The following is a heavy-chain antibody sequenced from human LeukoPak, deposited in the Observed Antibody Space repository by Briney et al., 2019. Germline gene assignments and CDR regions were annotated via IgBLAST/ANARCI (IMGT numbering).Heavy chain of an antibody. V-gene: IGHV3-9*01. D-gene: IGHD3-10*01. CDR1: GFTFDDYA. J-gene: IGHJ6*02. CDR2: ISWNSGSI. CDR3: AKGLTMAMDV. Sequence: PGGSLRLSCAASGFTFDDYAMHWVRQAPGKGLEWVSGISWNSGSIGYADSVKGRFTISRDNAKNSLHLQMNSLRAEDTALYYCAKGLTMAMDVWGQGTTVTVSS.